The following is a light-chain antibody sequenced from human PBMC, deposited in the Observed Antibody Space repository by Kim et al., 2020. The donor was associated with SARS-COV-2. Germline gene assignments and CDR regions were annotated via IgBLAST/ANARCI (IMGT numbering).Light chain of an antibody. CDR3: QQYSSYPYT. CDR2: DVS. V-gene: IGKV1-5*01. CDR1: HRISFW. Sequence: SASGGYRFTITCPASHRISFWLAWYQPKPGKAPKVLIYDVSNLKSGVPSRFSGGGSGTEFTLTINSLQPDDFATYYCQQYSSYPYTFGQETKLEIK. J-gene: IGKJ2*01.